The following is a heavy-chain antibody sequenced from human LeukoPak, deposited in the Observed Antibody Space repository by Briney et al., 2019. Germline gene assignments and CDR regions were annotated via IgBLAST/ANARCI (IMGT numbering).Heavy chain of an antibody. D-gene: IGHD5-18*01. CDR2: INSDGTTT. J-gene: IGHJ6*02. CDR1: GFTFSSYW. Sequence: GGSLRLSCAASGFTFSSYWMHWVRQAPGKGLVWVSRINSDGTTTFYADFVKGRFFIYRDNAKDTVFLQMNNLRTEDTAVYYCTRDSYVDTAAGVMDVWGQGTTVTVSS. V-gene: IGHV3-74*01. CDR3: TRDSYVDTAAGVMDV.